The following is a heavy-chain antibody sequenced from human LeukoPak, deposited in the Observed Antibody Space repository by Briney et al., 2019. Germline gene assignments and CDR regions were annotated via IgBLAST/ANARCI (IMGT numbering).Heavy chain of an antibody. CDR1: GGSISSSNW. CDR2: IYHSGGT. CDR3: ARQRGYCSSTSCYRWFDP. J-gene: IGHJ5*02. V-gene: IGHV4-4*02. Sequence: SSETLSLTCAVSGGSISSSNWWSWVRQPPGKGLEWIGEIYHSGGTNYNPSLKSRVIISVDTSKNQFSLKLSSVTAADTAVYYCARQRGYCSSTSCYRWFDPWGQGTLVTVSS. D-gene: IGHD2-2*01.